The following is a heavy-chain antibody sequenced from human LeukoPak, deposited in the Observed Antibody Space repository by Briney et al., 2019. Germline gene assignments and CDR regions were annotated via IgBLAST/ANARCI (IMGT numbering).Heavy chain of an antibody. V-gene: IGHV3-74*01. D-gene: IGHD3-22*01. CDR2: IISDGSIT. Sequence: PGGSLRLSCAASGFTFSSYWMHWVRQAPGKGLVWASRIISDGSITTYADSVKGRFTISRDNAKNTLYLQMNSLRAEDTAVYYCARVVYYYDSSGYPGAFDIWGQGTMVTVSS. J-gene: IGHJ3*02. CDR1: GFTFSSYW. CDR3: ARVVYYYDSSGYPGAFDI.